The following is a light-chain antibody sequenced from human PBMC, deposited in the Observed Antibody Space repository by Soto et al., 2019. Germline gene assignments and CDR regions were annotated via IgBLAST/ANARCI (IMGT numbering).Light chain of an antibody. V-gene: IGLV2-14*01. Sequence: QSALTQPASVSGSPGQSITISCTGTSSDVGGYNYVSWYQHHAGKAPRLMIYASSNRPSGVSHRFSGSRSGNTASLTISGLQAEDEADYYCSSFTSSITPHVVFGGGTKVTVL. CDR3: SSFTSSITPHVV. J-gene: IGLJ2*01. CDR2: ASS. CDR1: SSDVGGYNY.